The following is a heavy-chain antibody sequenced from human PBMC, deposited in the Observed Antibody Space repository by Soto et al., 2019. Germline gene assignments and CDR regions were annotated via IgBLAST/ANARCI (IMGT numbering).Heavy chain of an antibody. Sequence: ASVKVSCKASGYTFTGYYMHWVRQAPGQGLEWMGWINPNSGGTNYAQKFQGWVTMTRDTSISTAYMELSRLRSDDSAVYYCASGPSGTYSAFDIWGQGTMVTVSS. D-gene: IGHD1-26*01. J-gene: IGHJ3*02. CDR3: ASGPSGTYSAFDI. CDR1: GYTFTGYY. V-gene: IGHV1-2*04. CDR2: INPNSGGT.